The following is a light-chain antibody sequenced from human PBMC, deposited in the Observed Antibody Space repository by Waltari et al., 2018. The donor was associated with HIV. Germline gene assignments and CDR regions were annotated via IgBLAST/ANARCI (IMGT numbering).Light chain of an antibody. CDR1: SSNIGTNY. CDR3: AAWDDSLNGFYV. Sequence: QSVLTQPPSASATPGQRVTISCSGSSSNIGTNYVFWYQQFPGMAPKLLIFRDNERPSGVPDRFSGSRSGTSASLVISRLRSEDEAEYYCAAWDDSLNGFYVFGSGTRVTVL. CDR2: RDN. J-gene: IGLJ1*01. V-gene: IGLV1-47*01.